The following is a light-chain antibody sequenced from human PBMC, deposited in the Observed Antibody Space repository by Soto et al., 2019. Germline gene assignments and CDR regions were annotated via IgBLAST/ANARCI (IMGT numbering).Light chain of an antibody. CDR3: SSYTSSFYV. CDR2: EVS. CDR1: SSDVGGYNY. Sequence: QSALTQPASVSGSPGQSITISCTGTSSDVGGYNYVSWYQQHPGKAPKLMIYEVSNRPSGVSNRFSGSKSGNTASLPISGLQAEDEADYYCSSYTSSFYVFGTGTKVTVL. J-gene: IGLJ1*01. V-gene: IGLV2-14*01.